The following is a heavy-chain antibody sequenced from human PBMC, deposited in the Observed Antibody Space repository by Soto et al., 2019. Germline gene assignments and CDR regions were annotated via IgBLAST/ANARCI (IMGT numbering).Heavy chain of an antibody. CDR1: GYTFTSYG. D-gene: IGHD5-12*01. J-gene: IGHJ4*02. CDR2: TSAYNGNT. CDR3: ARDNGYASDY. Sequence: QVQLVQSGAEVKKPGASVKVSCKASGYTFTSYGISWVRQAPGQGLEWMGWTSAYNGNTNYAQKLXGXVXSXXDTPTSTPYMKLRSLRSDATAVYYCARDNGYASDYWGQGTLVTVSS. V-gene: IGHV1-18*01.